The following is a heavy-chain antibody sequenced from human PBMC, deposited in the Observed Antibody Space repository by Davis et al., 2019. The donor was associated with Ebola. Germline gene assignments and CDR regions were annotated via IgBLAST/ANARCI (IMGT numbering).Heavy chain of an antibody. CDR1: GFTFGDYA. J-gene: IGHJ6*02. CDR3: TRSRITIFGVVTDYGMDV. V-gene: IGHV3-49*03. D-gene: IGHD3-3*01. CDR2: IRSKAYGGTT. Sequence: GESLKISCTASGFTFGDYAMSWFRQAPGKGLEWVGFIRSKAYGGTTEYAASVKGRFTISRDDSKSIAYLQMNSLKTEDTAVYYCTRSRITIFGVVTDYGMDVWGQGTTVTVSS.